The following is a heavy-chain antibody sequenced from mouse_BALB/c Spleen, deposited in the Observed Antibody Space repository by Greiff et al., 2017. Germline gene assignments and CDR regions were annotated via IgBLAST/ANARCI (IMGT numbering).Heavy chain of an antibody. J-gene: IGHJ2*01. V-gene: IGHV10-1*02. D-gene: IGHD4-1*01. Sequence: VQLQESGGGLVQPKGSLKLSCAASGFTFPTYATNWVRQAPGKGLEWVARIRSKSNNYATYYADSVKDRFTISRDDSQSMLYLQMNNLKTEDTAMYYCVRLGRDFDYWGQGTTLTVSS. CDR1: GFTFPTYA. CDR3: VRLGRDFDY. CDR2: IRSKSNNYAT.